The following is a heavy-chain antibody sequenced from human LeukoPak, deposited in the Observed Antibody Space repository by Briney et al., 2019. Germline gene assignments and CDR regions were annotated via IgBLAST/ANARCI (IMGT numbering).Heavy chain of an antibody. CDR2: IRGNVHSR. Sequence: GRSLSLSRAASVLTFTNSAISWVPRPPGTGLEGVSAIRGNVHSRYYADSVIGRVTISRDDYKNTLYLQMNSLRADDTAIYYCANHRTPDRYHWNFFDSWGQGTLVTVSS. CDR1: VLTFTNSA. D-gene: IGHD1-20*01. J-gene: IGHJ4*02. V-gene: IGHV3-23*01. CDR3: ANHRTPDRYHWNFFDS.